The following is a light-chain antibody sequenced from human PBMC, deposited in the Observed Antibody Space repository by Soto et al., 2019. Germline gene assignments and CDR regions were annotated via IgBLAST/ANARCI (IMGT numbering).Light chain of an antibody. CDR3: QQYADSPRT. CDR1: QSVSRSY. Sequence: EIVLTQSPGTLSLSPGERATLSCRASQSVSRSYLAWFRQKPGQAPRLLIYGAAFRATGIPDRFSGSGSGTDFTLTISRLEPEDFAVYYCQQYADSPRTFGQGTKVDIK. J-gene: IGKJ1*01. CDR2: GAA. V-gene: IGKV3-20*01.